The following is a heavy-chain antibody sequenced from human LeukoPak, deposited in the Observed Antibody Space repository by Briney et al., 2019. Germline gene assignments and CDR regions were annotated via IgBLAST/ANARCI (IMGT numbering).Heavy chain of an antibody. CDR3: ARDGSYYDSSGSYYMDV. D-gene: IGHD3-22*01. CDR1: GGSISSYY. V-gene: IGHV4-4*07. J-gene: IGHJ6*03. Sequence: SETLSLTCTVSGGSISSYYWSWLRQPAGKGLEWIGRIHTSGSTNYNPSLKSRVTISVDTSKNQFSLKLSSVTAADTAVYYCARDGSYYDSSGSYYMDVWGKGTTVTVSS. CDR2: IHTSGST.